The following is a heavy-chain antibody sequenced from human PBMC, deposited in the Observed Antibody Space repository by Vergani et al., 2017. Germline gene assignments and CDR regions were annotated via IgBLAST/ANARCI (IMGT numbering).Heavy chain of an antibody. J-gene: IGHJ4*02. CDR1: GFTFSSYA. D-gene: IGHD1-26*01. Sequence: EVQLLESGGGLVQPGGSLRLSCAASGFTFSSYAMSWVRQAPGKGLEWVSAISGSGGSTYYADSVTGRFTISRDNSKNTLYRQMNSLRAEDTAVYYCAKVGPLVGAPPDFDYWGQGTLVTVSS. CDR2: ISGSGGST. CDR3: AKVGPLVGAPPDFDY. V-gene: IGHV3-23*01.